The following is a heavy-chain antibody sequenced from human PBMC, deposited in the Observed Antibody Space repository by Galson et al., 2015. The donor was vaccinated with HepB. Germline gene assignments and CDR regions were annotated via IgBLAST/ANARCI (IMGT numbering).Heavy chain of an antibody. J-gene: IGHJ2*01. CDR1: GFTFSSYS. CDR3: AREGYYYDSSGSPGYFEL. CDR2: ISSSSSYI. Sequence: SLRLSCAASGFTFSSYSMNWVRQAPGKGLEWVSSISSSSSYIYYADSVKGRFTISRDNAKNSLYLQMNSLRAEDTAVYYCAREGYYYDSSGSPGYFELWGRGTLVTVSS. V-gene: IGHV3-21*01. D-gene: IGHD3-22*01.